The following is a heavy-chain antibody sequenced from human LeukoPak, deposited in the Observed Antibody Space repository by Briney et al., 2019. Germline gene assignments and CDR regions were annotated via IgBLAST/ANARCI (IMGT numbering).Heavy chain of an antibody. D-gene: IGHD3-22*01. CDR1: GFTFDDYA. CDR3: AKVMYYDSSGMIDY. V-gene: IGHV3-43D*03. CDR2: ISWDGGST. Sequence: GGSLRLSCAASGFTFDDYAMHWVRQAPGKVLEWVSLISWDGGSTYYADSVKGRFTISRDNSKNSLYLQMNSLRAEDTALYYCAKVMYYDSSGMIDYWGQGTLVTVSS. J-gene: IGHJ4*02.